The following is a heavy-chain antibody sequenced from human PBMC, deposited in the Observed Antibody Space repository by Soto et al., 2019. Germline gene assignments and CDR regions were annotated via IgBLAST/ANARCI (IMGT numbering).Heavy chain of an antibody. CDR1: GFTFGDYA. D-gene: IGHD3-22*01. CDR3: STNYYDSSGYDNWFDP. V-gene: IGHV3-49*03. CDR2: IGSKAYGGTT. Sequence: PGGSLRLSCTASGFTFGDYAMSWFRQAPGKGLEWVGFIGSKAYGGTTHYAASVKGRFTISRDDSKSIAYLQMNSLKTEDTAVYYCSTNYYDSSGYDNWFDPWGQGTRVTVSS. J-gene: IGHJ5*02.